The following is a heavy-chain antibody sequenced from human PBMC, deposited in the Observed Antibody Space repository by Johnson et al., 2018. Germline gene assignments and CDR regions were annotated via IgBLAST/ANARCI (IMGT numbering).Heavy chain of an antibody. CDR2: SYTDDSA. D-gene: IGHD3-22*01. CDR3: AGVTSDSRGSADWNFDL. CDR1: GFTVSNYC. Sequence: VQLVQSGGGLIQPGGSLRLSCAASGFTVSNYCMNWVRQAPGKGLEWVSLSYTDDSAHYADSVEGRYTISRDNSKNRLYLQMSSLRVEDTAVYYCAGVTSDSRGSADWNFDLWGRGTLVTVSS. V-gene: IGHV3-53*01. J-gene: IGHJ2*01.